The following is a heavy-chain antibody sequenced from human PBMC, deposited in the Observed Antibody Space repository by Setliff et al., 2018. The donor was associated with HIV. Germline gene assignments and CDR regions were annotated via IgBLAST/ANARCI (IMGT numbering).Heavy chain of an antibody. D-gene: IGHD2-15*01. CDR1: GFTFDNYG. CDR3: ARDFCGSSCSSGYGYFDH. V-gene: IGHV3-48*04. Sequence: GGSLRLSCAASGFTFDNYGMTWVRQAPGKGLEWVSYISPSSTIIYYPDSVKGRFTTSRDNARNSLYLEMNSLRADDTAVYYCARDFCGSSCSSGYGYFDHWGQGTLVTVSS. CDR2: ISPSSTII. J-gene: IGHJ4*02.